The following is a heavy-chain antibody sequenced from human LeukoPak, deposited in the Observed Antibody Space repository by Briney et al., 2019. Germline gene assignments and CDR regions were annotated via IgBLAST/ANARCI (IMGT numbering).Heavy chain of an antibody. D-gene: IGHD6-19*01. CDR1: GYTFTSYG. CDR2: ISAYNGNT. Sequence: ASVKVSCKASGYTFTSYGISWVRQAPGQGLEWMGWISAYNGNTNYAQKLRGRVTMTTDTSTSTAYMELRSLRSDDTAVYYCARAVAGLVSRWFDPWGQGTLVTVSS. J-gene: IGHJ5*02. V-gene: IGHV1-18*01. CDR3: ARAVAGLVSRWFDP.